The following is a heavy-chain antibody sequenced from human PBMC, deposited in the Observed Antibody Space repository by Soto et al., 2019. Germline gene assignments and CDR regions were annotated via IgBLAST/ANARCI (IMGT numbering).Heavy chain of an antibody. CDR2: ASGSGSGS. J-gene: IGHJ4*02. CDR3: AKGRPGVAAAPDY. CDR1: GFTFSDFA. Sequence: GGSLRLSCAASGFTFSDFAMAWVRQAPGKGLEWVSSASGSGSGSYYADSVKGRFTISRDNSKNTLFLHMTNLRAGDTALYFCAKGRPGVAAAPDYWGQGTLVTVPQ. V-gene: IGHV3-23*01. D-gene: IGHD2-21*01.